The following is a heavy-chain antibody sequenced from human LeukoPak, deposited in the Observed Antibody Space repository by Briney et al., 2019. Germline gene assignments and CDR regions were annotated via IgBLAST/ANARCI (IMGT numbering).Heavy chain of an antibody. CDR1: GFPFSSYS. CDR3: AGGTGFIIKD. CDR2: IKQDGSEK. D-gene: IGHD3-9*01. Sequence: PGGSLRLSCAASGFPFSSYSMTWVRRAPGKGLEWVANIKQDGSEKNYVDSVKGRFTISRDNAKNSLYLQMNNLRVEDTAMYYCAGGTGFIIKDWGQGTLVTVSS. V-gene: IGHV3-7*03. J-gene: IGHJ4*02.